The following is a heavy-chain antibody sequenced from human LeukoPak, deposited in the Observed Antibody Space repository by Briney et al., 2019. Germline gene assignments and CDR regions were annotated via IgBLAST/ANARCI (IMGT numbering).Heavy chain of an antibody. Sequence: GGSLRLSCAASGFTFSNYAMNWVRQAPGKGLERVSLISGSGGSTHYADSVKGRFTISRDNSKNTLYLQMNSLRAEDTAIYYCAKWGDYDVLTGYYVSDYWGQGTLVTVSS. CDR1: GFTFSNYA. J-gene: IGHJ4*02. CDR3: AKWGDYDVLTGYYVSDY. D-gene: IGHD3-9*01. V-gene: IGHV3-23*01. CDR2: ISGSGGST.